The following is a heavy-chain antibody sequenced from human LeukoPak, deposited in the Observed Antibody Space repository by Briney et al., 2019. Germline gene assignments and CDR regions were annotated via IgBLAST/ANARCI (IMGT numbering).Heavy chain of an antibody. Sequence: GGSLRLSCAASGFTFSNAYMSWVRQAPGKGLEWVGRIKSNTDGGTTDYAAPVKGRFTISRDDSKNTLYLQMNSLKTEDTAVYYCATFKLGWELHWGQGTLVTVSS. D-gene: IGHD1-26*01. CDR1: GFTFSNAY. V-gene: IGHV3-15*01. J-gene: IGHJ4*02. CDR2: IKSNTDGGTT. CDR3: ATFKLGWELH.